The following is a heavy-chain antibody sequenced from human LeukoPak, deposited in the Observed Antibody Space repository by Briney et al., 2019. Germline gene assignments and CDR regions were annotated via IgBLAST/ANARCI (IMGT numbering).Heavy chain of an antibody. CDR3: ARRDCSGGSCRFDY. CDR2: INHSGST. D-gene: IGHD2-15*01. Sequence: SETLSLTCAVYGGSFSGYYWSWIRQPPGKGLEWTGEINHSGSTNYNPSLKSRVTISVDTSKNQFSLKLSSVTAADTAVYYCARRDCSGGSCRFDYWGQGTLVTVSS. V-gene: IGHV4-34*01. CDR1: GGSFSGYY. J-gene: IGHJ4*02.